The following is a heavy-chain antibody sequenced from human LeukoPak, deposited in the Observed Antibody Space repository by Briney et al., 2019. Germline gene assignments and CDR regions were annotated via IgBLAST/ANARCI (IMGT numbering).Heavy chain of an antibody. CDR2: IGSSDDT. CDR1: GFTFSVYD. J-gene: IGHJ6*03. Sequence: GGSLRLSCAASGFTFSVYDMHWVRQPTAKGLEWVSGIGSSDDTYYPGAVKERFTISRENAKNSLYLQMNSRRGGDTAVYYCARASTSYYYYYLDVWGKGTTVTVSS. CDR3: ARASTSYYYYYLDV. V-gene: IGHV3-13*01. D-gene: IGHD5-24*01.